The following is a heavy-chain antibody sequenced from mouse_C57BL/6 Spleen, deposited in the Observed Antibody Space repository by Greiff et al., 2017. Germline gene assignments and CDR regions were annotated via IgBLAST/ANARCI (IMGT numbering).Heavy chain of an antibody. J-gene: IGHJ2*01. CDR2: IYPGSGNP. Sequence: QVQLQQSGAELVRPGASVKLSCKVSGYTFTDYYINWVKQRPGQGLEWIARIYPGSGNPYYNEKFKGKATLTAEKSSSTAYMQLSSLTSEDSAVYFCARGGYYGSSYLDYWGQGTTLTVSS. V-gene: IGHV1-76*01. CDR1: GYTFTDYY. D-gene: IGHD1-1*01. CDR3: ARGGYYGSSYLDY.